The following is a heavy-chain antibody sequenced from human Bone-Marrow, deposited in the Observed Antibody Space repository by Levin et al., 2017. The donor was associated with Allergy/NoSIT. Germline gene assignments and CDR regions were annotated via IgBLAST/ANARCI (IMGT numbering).Heavy chain of an antibody. Sequence: PGESLKISCKVSGYTLTELSMHWVRQAPGKGLEWMGGFDPEDGETIYAQKFQGRVTMTEDTSTDTAYMELSSLRSEDTAVYYCATTGFRGSYPVGPDYWGQGTLVTVSS. J-gene: IGHJ4*02. CDR1: GYTLTELS. CDR2: FDPEDGET. D-gene: IGHD1-26*01. CDR3: ATTGFRGSYPVGPDY. V-gene: IGHV1-24*01.